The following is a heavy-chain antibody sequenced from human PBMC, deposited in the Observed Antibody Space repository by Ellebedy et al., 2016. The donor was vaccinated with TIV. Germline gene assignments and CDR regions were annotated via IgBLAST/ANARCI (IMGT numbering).Heavy chain of an antibody. CDR1: GFTFSGYY. CDR2: IYSGGST. V-gene: IGHV3-53*01. J-gene: IGHJ4*02. CDR3: ARVPHSSSWYFIDY. D-gene: IGHD6-13*01. Sequence: PGGSLRLSCAASGFTFSGYYMSWVRQAPGKGLEWVSVIYSGGSTYYADSVKGRFTISRDNSKNTLYLQMNSLRAEDTAVYYCARVPHSSSWYFIDYWGQGTLVTVSS.